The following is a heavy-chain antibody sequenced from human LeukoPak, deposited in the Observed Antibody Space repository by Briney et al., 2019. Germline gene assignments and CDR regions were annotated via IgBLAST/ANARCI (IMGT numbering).Heavy chain of an antibody. CDR3: VQNIPGTIEH. CDR1: GGSIRSSSYY. Sequence: SETLSLTCTVSGGSIRSSSYYSGWIRQPPGKGLECVGNIYPTGTTYYDPSLKSRVTISIDTSKSQFSLRLSSVTAADTAVYYCVQNIPGTIEHWGQGTLVTVSS. J-gene: IGHJ1*01. V-gene: IGHV4-39*01. CDR2: IYPTGTT. D-gene: IGHD1-7*01.